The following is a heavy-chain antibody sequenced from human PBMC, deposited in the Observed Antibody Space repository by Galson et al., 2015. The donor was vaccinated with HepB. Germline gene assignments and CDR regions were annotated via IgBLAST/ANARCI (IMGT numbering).Heavy chain of an antibody. V-gene: IGHV3-64D*06. Sequence: SLRLSCAASGFTFSSYVMYWVRQAPGKGLEYVSAINTNGRSTYYADSVKGRFTIPRDNAKNTLYLQMSTLRAEDTGVYYCVKGVRSDSYYYNMDVWGQGTTVAVSS. CDR2: INTNGRST. CDR1: GFTFSSYV. CDR3: VKGVRSDSYYYNMDV. D-gene: IGHD2-21*01. J-gene: IGHJ6*02.